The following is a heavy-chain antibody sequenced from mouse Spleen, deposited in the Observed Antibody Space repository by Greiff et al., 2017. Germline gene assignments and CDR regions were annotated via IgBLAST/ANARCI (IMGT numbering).Heavy chain of an antibody. CDR2: IDPSDSET. J-gene: IGHJ3*01. V-gene: IGHV1-52*01. CDR1: GYTFTSYW. CDR3: ARDSSGPAWFAY. Sequence: QVQLKQPGAELVRPGSSVKLSCKASGYTFTSYWMHWVKQRPIQGLEWIGNIDPSDSETHYNQKFKDKATLTVDKSSSTAYMQLSSLTSEDSAVYYCARDSSGPAWFAYWGQGTLVTVSA. D-gene: IGHD3-2*01.